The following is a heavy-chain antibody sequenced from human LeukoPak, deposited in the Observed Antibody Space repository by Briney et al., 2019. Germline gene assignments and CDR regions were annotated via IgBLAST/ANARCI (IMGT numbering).Heavy chain of an antibody. Sequence: ASVKVSCKASGYTFTGYYIHWVRQAPGQGLEWMGWINPNSGGTNYAQKFQGRVTMTRDTSINTAYMELNRLISDDTAVYYCARNRGGTDRYFQDWGQGTLVTVPS. CDR1: GYTFTGYY. CDR3: ARNRGGTDRYFQD. CDR2: INPNSGGT. D-gene: IGHD1-26*01. J-gene: IGHJ1*01. V-gene: IGHV1-2*02.